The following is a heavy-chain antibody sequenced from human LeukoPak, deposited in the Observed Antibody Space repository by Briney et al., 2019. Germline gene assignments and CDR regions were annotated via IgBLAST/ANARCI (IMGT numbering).Heavy chain of an antibody. Sequence: GRSLRLSCAASGFTFSSYAMPWVRQAPGKGLEWVAVISYDGSNKYYADSVKGRFTISRDNSKNTLYLQMNSLRAEDTAVYYCARAVAAAGSWTPLDYWGQGTLVTVSS. CDR3: ARAVAAAGSWTPLDY. CDR1: GFTFSSYA. CDR2: ISYDGSNK. D-gene: IGHD6-13*01. J-gene: IGHJ4*02. V-gene: IGHV3-30-3*01.